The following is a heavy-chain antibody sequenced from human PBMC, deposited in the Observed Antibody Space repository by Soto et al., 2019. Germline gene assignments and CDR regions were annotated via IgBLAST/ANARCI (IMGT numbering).Heavy chain of an antibody. J-gene: IGHJ6*02. Sequence: PTETLSLTCTVSGDSISSSNYFWGWIRQPPGKGLEWIGTIFYSGSTYYNPSLKSRVTISVDTSKNQFSLRLSSVTAADTAVYYCARFAPPSSGYSSGWGYYYYGMDVWGQGTTVTVSS. V-gene: IGHV4-39*01. CDR1: GDSISSSNYF. CDR2: IFYSGST. CDR3: ARFAPPSSGYSSGWGYYYYGMDV. D-gene: IGHD6-19*01.